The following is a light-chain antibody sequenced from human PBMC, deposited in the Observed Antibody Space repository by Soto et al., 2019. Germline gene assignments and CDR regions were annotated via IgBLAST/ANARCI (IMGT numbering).Light chain of an antibody. CDR1: QSISRW. Sequence: GDRVTIPCRASQSISRWLAWYQQKPGEAPKLLIYDVSTLERGVPSRFSGSGSGTEFTLTISSLQPEDFATYYCQQYNYYFGGGTRVEIK. CDR2: DVS. CDR3: QQYNYY. V-gene: IGKV1-5*01. J-gene: IGKJ4*01.